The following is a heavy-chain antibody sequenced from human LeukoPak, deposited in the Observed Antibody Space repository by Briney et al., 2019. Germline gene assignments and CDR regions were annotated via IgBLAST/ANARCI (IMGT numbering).Heavy chain of an antibody. Sequence: SETLSLTCTVSGGSISSYYWSWLRQSPRKRLEWIGDISSGSTNYNPSLKSRVTISVDTSKNQFSLRLSSVTAADTAVYYCARHQFGYCSGGTCYYWFDPWGQGTLVTVSS. D-gene: IGHD2-15*01. CDR2: ISSGST. V-gene: IGHV4-59*08. J-gene: IGHJ5*02. CDR1: GGSISSYY. CDR3: ARHQFGYCSGGTCYYWFDP.